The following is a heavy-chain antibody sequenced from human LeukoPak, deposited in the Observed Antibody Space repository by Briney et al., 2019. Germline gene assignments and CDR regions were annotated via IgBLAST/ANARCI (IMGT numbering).Heavy chain of an antibody. Sequence: GGSLRLSCVASGFTFTNAWMSWVRQAPGKGLEWVGHIKSEADGGTTDYTAPVNGRFIISRDDSKHTLYLQMNNLKIDDTAVYYCAKYDTSVNFDYWGQGTLVTVSS. CDR2: IKSEADGGTT. J-gene: IGHJ4*02. CDR1: GFTFTNAW. V-gene: IGHV3-15*01. D-gene: IGHD3-22*01. CDR3: AKYDTSVNFDY.